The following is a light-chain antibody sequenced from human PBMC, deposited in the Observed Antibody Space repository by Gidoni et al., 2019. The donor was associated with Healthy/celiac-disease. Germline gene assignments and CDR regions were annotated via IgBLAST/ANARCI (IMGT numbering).Light chain of an antibody. CDR2: GAS. Sequence: LVLTPSPGTLSLSPGERATLSCRASQSVSSSYLAWYQQKSGQAPRLLIYGASSRATGIPDRFSGSGSGTDFTLTISRLEPEDFAVYYCQQYGSSPRLTFGGGTKVEIK. CDR1: QSVSSSY. J-gene: IGKJ4*01. V-gene: IGKV3-20*01. CDR3: QQYGSSPRLT.